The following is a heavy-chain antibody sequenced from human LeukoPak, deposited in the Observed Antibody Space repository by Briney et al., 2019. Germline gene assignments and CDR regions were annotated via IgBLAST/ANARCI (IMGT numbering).Heavy chain of an antibody. D-gene: IGHD6-13*01. CDR2: IYYSGTT. CDR1: GGSISSYY. CDR3: ARGYSSSWLYSQY. J-gene: IGHJ1*01. V-gene: IGHV4-59*01. Sequence: SETLSLTCTVSGGSISSYYWSWIRQSPGKGLECIGYIYYSGTTNYNPSLKSRVTISVDTSENQFSLKLSSVTAADTAVYYCARGYSSSWLYSQYWSQGTLVTVSS.